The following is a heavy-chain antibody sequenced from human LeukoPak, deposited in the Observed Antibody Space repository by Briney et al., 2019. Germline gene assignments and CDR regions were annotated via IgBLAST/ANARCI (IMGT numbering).Heavy chain of an antibody. D-gene: IGHD6-6*01. V-gene: IGHV1-18*01. J-gene: IGHJ5*02. CDR3: ARDYEYSSSSNWFDP. CDR1: GYTFTSYG. Sequence: ASVKVSCKASGYTFTSYGISWARQAPGQGLEWMGWISAYNGNTNYAQKLQGRVTMTTDTSTSTAYMELRSLRSDDTAVYYCARDYEYSSSSNWFDPWGQGTLVTVSS. CDR2: ISAYNGNT.